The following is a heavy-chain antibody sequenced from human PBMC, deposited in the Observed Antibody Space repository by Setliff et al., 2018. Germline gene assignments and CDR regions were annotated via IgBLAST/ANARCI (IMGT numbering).Heavy chain of an antibody. Sequence: GGSLRLSCAASGFTFSNYAMNWVRQAPGKGLEWVSVIYSDGSSTYYGDSVKGRFTISRDNSQNTLYLQMNSLRAEDTAVYYCAKDRPQGVNGRSLDYWGRGTQVTVSS. D-gene: IGHD3-10*01. CDR2: IYSDGSST. V-gene: IGHV3-23*03. CDR3: AKDRPQGVNGRSLDY. CDR1: GFTFSNYA. J-gene: IGHJ4*02.